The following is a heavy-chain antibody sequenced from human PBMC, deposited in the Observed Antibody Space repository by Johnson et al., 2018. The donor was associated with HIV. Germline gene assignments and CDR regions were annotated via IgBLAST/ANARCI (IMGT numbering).Heavy chain of an antibody. CDR1: GFTFSSYA. J-gene: IGHJ3*02. Sequence: QVQLVESGGGLVQPGGSLRLSCAASGFTFSSYAMHWVRQAPGKGLQWVAVISYDGSNKYYADSVKGRFTISRDNSKNTLYLQMNRLRSDDTAVYYCARDDTMMHGFDIWGQGTMVTVSS. V-gene: IGHV3-30-3*01. CDR2: ISYDGSNK. D-gene: IGHD3-22*01. CDR3: ARDDTMMHGFDI.